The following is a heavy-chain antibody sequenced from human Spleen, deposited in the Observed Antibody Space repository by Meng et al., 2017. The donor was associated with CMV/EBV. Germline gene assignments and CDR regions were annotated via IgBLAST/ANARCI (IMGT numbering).Heavy chain of an antibody. CDR1: YAFTGYY. CDR2: INPNSGGT. V-gene: IGHV1-2*02. J-gene: IGHJ4*02. D-gene: IGHD6-6*01. Sequence: YAFTGYYMHWVRQAPGQGLEWMGWINPNSGGTNYAQKFQGRVTMTRDTSISTAYMELSRLRSDDTAVYYCARESSLRREQLVRSYDYWGQGTLVTVSS. CDR3: ARESSLRREQLVRSYDY.